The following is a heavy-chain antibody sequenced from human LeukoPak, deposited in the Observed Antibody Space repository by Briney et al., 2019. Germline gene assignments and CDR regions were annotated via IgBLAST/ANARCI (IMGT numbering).Heavy chain of an antibody. CDR2: IIPILGTA. D-gene: IGHD2-2*01. V-gene: IGHV1-69*13. CDR3: ARGSCSSTSCYRPDYYYYMDV. CDR1: GGTFSSYA. J-gene: IGHJ6*03. Sequence: SVKVSCKASGGTFSSYAISWVRQAPGQGLEWMGGIIPILGTANYAQKFQGRVTITADESTSTAYMELSSLRSEDTAVYYCARGSCSSTSCYRPDYYYYMDVWGKGTTVTVSS.